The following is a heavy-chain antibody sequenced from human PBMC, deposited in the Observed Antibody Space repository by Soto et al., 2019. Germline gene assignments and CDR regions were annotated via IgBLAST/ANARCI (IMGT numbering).Heavy chain of an antibody. D-gene: IGHD5-12*01. CDR2: FDPEDGET. V-gene: IGHV1-24*01. CDR1: GYTLTELS. Sequence: ASVKVSCKVSGYTLTELSMHWVRQAPGKGLEWMGGFDPEDGETIYAQKFQGRVTMTEDTSTDTAYMELSSLRSEDTAVYYCERDRWLQYHFDYWGQVTLVTVSS. CDR3: ERDRWLQYHFDY. J-gene: IGHJ4*02.